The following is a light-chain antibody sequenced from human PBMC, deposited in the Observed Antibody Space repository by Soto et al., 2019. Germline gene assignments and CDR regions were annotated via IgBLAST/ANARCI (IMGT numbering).Light chain of an antibody. V-gene: IGLV1-40*01. CDR3: QSYDSSLSGYV. CDR2: GNS. J-gene: IGLJ1*01. Sequence: QSVLTQPPAVYGAPAQRVTIYCNGSSSNIGAGYDVHWYQQLPGTAPKLLIYGNSNRPSGVPDRFSGSKSGTSASLAITGLQAEDEADYYCQSYDSSLSGYVFGTGTKVTVL. CDR1: SSNIGAGYD.